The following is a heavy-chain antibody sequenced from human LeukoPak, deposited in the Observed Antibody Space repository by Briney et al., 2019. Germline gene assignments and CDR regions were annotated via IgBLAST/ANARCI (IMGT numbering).Heavy chain of an antibody. V-gene: IGHV4-59*08. CDR1: GVSISSYY. CDR2: IYYSGST. CDR3: VKSGGYGLIDY. D-gene: IGHD1-26*01. J-gene: IGHJ4*02. Sequence: SETLSLTCTVSGVSISSYYWSWIRQPPGEGLEWIGYIYYSGSTNYNPSLKSRVTISIDMSKNQFSLRLNPVTAADTAMYYCVKSGGYGLIDYWGQGTLVTVSS.